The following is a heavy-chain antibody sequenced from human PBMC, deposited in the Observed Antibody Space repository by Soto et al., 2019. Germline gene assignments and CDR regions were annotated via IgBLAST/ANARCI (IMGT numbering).Heavy chain of an antibody. CDR1: GFTFSDYA. J-gene: IGHJ6*02. D-gene: IGHD3-22*01. V-gene: IGHV3-23*01. CDR3: AVTYYFDSSGYYSPYYYYYGMDV. CDR2: ISADRRST. Sequence: PGGSLRLSCAASGFTFSDYAMSWVRQAPGRGLEWVSAISADRRSTYYADSVKGRFTISRDNSKNTLYLQMNSLRAEDTAVYYCAVTYYFDSSGYYSPYYYYYGMDVWGQGTTVTVSS.